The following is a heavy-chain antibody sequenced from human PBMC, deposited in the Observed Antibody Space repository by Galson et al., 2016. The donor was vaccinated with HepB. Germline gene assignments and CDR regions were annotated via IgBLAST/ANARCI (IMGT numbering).Heavy chain of an antibody. J-gene: IGHJ6*02. CDR1: GFTFSNYA. V-gene: IGHV3-30*04. CDR3: ARARQKYQLLRVYAMDV. CDR2: ISYYDGSNK. D-gene: IGHD2-2*01. Sequence: SLRLSCAASGFTFSNYALHWVRQAPGKGLEWVALISYYDGSNKHYADSVKGRFTISRDNSKNTLYLQMDSLRPEETALYYCARARQKYQLLRVYAMDVWGQGTTVTVSS.